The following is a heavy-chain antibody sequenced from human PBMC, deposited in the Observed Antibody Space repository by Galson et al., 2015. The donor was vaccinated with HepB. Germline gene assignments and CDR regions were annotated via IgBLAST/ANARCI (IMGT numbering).Heavy chain of an antibody. J-gene: IGHJ2*01. D-gene: IGHD2-15*01. Sequence: SLRLSCAASGFTFSSYSMNWVRQAPGKGLEWVSSITSSNSYIYYADSVKGRFTISRDNAKNSLYLQMNSLRAEDTAVYYCARDRAPYLSSGGSCYSSWGRGTLVTVSS. CDR2: ITSSNSYI. CDR1: GFTFSSYS. CDR3: ARDRAPYLSSGGSCYSS. V-gene: IGHV3-21*01.